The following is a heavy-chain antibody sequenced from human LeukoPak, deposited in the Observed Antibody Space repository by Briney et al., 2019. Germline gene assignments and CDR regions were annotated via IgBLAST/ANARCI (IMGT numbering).Heavy chain of an antibody. V-gene: IGHV3-53*01. J-gene: IGHJ3*02. CDR3: TKGESQWLVLAAFDI. Sequence: GGSLRLSCAASGFTVSGNYMSWVRQPPGKGLEWVSLIYSGGSTYYADSVKGRFTISRDNSKNTLYLQMNSLRAEDTAVYYCTKGESQWLVLAAFDIWGQGTMVTVSS. CDR1: GFTVSGNY. CDR2: IYSGGST. D-gene: IGHD6-19*01.